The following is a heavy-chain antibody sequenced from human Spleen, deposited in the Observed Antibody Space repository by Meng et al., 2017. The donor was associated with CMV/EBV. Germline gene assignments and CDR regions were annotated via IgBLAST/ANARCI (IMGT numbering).Heavy chain of an antibody. D-gene: IGHD3-22*01. Sequence: FTSYGINWVRQAPGQRLEWMGWISAYNGITNYAQKLQGRVTMTTDTSTTTAYMELRSLRSDDTAVYYCARSSRPYYYDNYGVGNWFDPWGQGTLVTVSS. CDR1: FTSYG. CDR2: ISAYNGIT. CDR3: ARSSRPYYYDNYGVGNWFDP. V-gene: IGHV1-18*01. J-gene: IGHJ5*02.